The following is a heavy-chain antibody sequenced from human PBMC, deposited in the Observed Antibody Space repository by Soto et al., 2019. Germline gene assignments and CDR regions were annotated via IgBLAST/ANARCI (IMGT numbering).Heavy chain of an antibody. CDR1: GFTFSSYW. Sequence: GGSLRLSCAASGFTFSSYWMHWVRQAPGKGLVWVSRINSDGSSTSYADSVKGRFTISRDNAKNTLYLQMNSLRAEDTAVYYCARAGVYRAARQLFDYWGQGTLVTVSS. J-gene: IGHJ4*02. CDR2: INSDGSST. CDR3: ARAGVYRAARQLFDY. D-gene: IGHD6-6*01. V-gene: IGHV3-74*01.